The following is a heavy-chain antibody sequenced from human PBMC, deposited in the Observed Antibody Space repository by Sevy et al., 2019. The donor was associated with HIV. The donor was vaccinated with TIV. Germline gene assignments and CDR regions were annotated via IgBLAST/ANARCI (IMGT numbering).Heavy chain of an antibody. J-gene: IGHJ5*02. CDR1: GGSISSFD. V-gene: IGHV4-59*08. CDR3: ACVGHSTSWDFDP. Sequence: SENLSLTCTVSGGSISSFDWSWIRQPPGKGLEWIGYIHSSGSTNYNPSLKSRVTISVDTSKNQYSLKLNSVTAADTAVYYCACVGHSTSWDFDPWGQGTLVTVSS. D-gene: IGHD2-2*01. CDR2: IHSSGST.